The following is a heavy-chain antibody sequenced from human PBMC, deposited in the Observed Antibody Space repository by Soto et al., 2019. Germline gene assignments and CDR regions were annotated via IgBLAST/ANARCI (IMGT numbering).Heavy chain of an antibody. CDR3: ARAVGAVLDH. Sequence: QVQLVQSAAEVKKPGASVKVSCKASGYSYSTYSFSWVRQAPGRGLEWMGWIGAFNGNTNYAQKFQGRATMTTDTSTTTVYLELGGLTSDDTAVYYYARAVGAVLDHWGQGTLVTVSS. J-gene: IGHJ4*02. D-gene: IGHD3-10*01. V-gene: IGHV1-18*04. CDR1: GYSYSTYS. CDR2: IGAFNGNT.